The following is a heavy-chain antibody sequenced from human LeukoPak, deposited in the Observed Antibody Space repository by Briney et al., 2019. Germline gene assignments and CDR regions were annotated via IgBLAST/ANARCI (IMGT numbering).Heavy chain of an antibody. Sequence: SGGSLRLSCATSGFTFNSFGMHWARQAPGKGLEWVAFISYDGSNKDYADSVKGRFTISRDNSKNTLFLQMNSLRAEDTAVYYCARTDYDILTGYYNVYYYYYMDVWGKGTTVTISS. CDR1: GFTFNSFG. D-gene: IGHD3-9*01. CDR3: ARTDYDILTGYYNVYYYYYMDV. V-gene: IGHV3-33*05. J-gene: IGHJ6*03. CDR2: ISYDGSNK.